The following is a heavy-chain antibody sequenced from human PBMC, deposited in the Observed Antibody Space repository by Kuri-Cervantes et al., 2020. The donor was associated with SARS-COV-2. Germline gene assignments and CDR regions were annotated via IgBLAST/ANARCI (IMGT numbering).Heavy chain of an antibody. CDR2: IYPGDSDT. J-gene: IGHJ4*02. CDR1: GYSFTSYW. D-gene: IGHD1-26*01. Sequence: GGSLRLSCKGSGYSFTSYWIGWVRQMPGKGLEWMGIIYPGDSDTRYSPSFQGQVTISADKSISTAYLQWSSLKASDAAMYYCARQASIVGATTGFDYWGQGTLVTVSS. V-gene: IGHV5-51*01. CDR3: ARQASIVGATTGFDY.